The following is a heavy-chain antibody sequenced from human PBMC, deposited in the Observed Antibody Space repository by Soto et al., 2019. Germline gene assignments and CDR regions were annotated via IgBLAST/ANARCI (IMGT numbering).Heavy chain of an antibody. CDR3: ASTVGTPIL. Sequence: QEQLVQSGAEVKKPGASVKVSCKASGYTFMAYDINWVRQATGQGLEWMGWMNPNSGNTNYAQRFQDRVTMTRNTSINTAYLEVSSLRSDDTAVYYCASTVGTPILWGQGTLVTVSS. CDR2: MNPNSGNT. CDR1: GYTFMAYD. D-gene: IGHD1-1*01. V-gene: IGHV1-8*01. J-gene: IGHJ4*02.